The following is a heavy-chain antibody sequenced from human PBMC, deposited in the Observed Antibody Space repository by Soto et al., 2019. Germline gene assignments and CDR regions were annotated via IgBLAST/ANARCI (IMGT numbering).Heavy chain of an antibody. V-gene: IGHV5-51*01. J-gene: IGHJ6*02. CDR1: GYSFTSHW. CDR3: STLGHYCSSPSCYTGYFYAGLDV. CDR2: IYTGDSDI. D-gene: IGHD2-2*02. Sequence: PGESVKISCXGSGYSFTSHWIAWVRQMPGKGLEVMAIIYTGDSDIQYSPSFQGQVSVSADKSVSTSYLQWSSLEASDTAIYFCSTLGHYCSSPSCYTGYFYAGLDVWGQGTTVTVSS.